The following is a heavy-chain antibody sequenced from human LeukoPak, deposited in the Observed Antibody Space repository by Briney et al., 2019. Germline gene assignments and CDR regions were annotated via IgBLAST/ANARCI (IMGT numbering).Heavy chain of an antibody. CDR3: ARSPLYYYDSSGSFDY. Sequence: GGSLRLSCAASGFTFSSYAMHWVRQAPGKGLEWVAVISYDGSNKYYADSVKGRFTISRDNSKNTLYLQMNSLRAEDTAVYYCARSPLYYYDSSGSFDYWGQGTLVTVSS. D-gene: IGHD3-22*01. CDR1: GFTFSSYA. CDR2: ISYDGSNK. V-gene: IGHV3-30*04. J-gene: IGHJ4*02.